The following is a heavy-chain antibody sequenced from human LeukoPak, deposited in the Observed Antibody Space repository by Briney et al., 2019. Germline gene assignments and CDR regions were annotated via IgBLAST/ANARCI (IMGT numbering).Heavy chain of an antibody. V-gene: IGHV1-2*02. CDR1: GYTFTSYG. D-gene: IGHD6-6*01. J-gene: IGHJ5*02. Sequence: ASVKVSCKASGYTFTSYGISWVRQAPGQGLEWMGWINPNSGGTNYAQKFQGRVTMTRDTSISTAYMELSRLRSDDTAVYYCARTRYSSSRPNKNWFDPWGQGTLVTASS. CDR3: ARTRYSSSRPNKNWFDP. CDR2: INPNSGGT.